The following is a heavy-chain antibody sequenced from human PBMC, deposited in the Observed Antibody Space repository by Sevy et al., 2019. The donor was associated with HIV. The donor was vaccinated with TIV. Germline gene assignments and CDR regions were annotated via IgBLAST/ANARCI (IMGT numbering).Heavy chain of an antibody. J-gene: IGHJ4*02. CDR1: GGAFSTNS. CDR3: ARGGRFFDS. Sequence: ASVKVSCKPSGGAFSTNSFSWVRQAPGQGLEWMGSLIPISGTRATAQLFQGRLTIAADESTATIYMDLITLRSEDTATYFCARGGRFFDSWGQGTLVTVSS. CDR2: LIPISGTR. V-gene: IGHV1-69*13. D-gene: IGHD3-16*01.